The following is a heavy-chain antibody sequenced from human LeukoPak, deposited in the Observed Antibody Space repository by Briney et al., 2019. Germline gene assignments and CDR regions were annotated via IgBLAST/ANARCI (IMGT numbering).Heavy chain of an antibody. Sequence: PGVSLRLSCTASGFSFSGHWMHWARQLPGKGLVWVSRISPTRSTTSYADSVKGRFTVSRDNAKNTLYLQVNNLRAEDTAVYYCARGPNSNWSGLDFWGQGTLLTVSS. J-gene: IGHJ4*02. CDR2: ISPTRSTT. V-gene: IGHV3-74*01. D-gene: IGHD6-6*01. CDR1: GFSFSGHW. CDR3: ARGPNSNWSGLDF.